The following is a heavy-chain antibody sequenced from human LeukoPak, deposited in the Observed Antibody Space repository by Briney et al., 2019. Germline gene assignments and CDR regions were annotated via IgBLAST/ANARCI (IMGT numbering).Heavy chain of an antibody. D-gene: IGHD4-17*01. V-gene: IGHV3-23*01. CDR1: GFTFSSYA. J-gene: IGHJ4*02. Sequence: GGSLRLSCAASGFTFSSYAMSWVRQAPGKGLEWVSAISGSGGSTYYADSVRGRFTIYRDNSKNTLYLQMNSLRAEDTAVYFCAKGGNGDYIDYWGQGTLVTVSS. CDR3: AKGGNGDYIDY. CDR2: ISGSGGST.